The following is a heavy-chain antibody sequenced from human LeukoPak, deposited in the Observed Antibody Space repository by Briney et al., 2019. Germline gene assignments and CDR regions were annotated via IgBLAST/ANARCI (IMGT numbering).Heavy chain of an antibody. Sequence: GGSLRLSCEASGFTFSNHAMPWVRQAPGKGPEWVSAISGGGLDTYYADSVKGRFTISRDNSKNTLYLQMNSLRAEDTAVYYCARDWYIYDSGGYYRIKNYYYGMDVWGQGTTVTVSS. V-gene: IGHV3-23*01. D-gene: IGHD3-22*01. CDR2: ISGGGLDT. CDR1: GFTFSNHA. J-gene: IGHJ6*02. CDR3: ARDWYIYDSGGYYRIKNYYYGMDV.